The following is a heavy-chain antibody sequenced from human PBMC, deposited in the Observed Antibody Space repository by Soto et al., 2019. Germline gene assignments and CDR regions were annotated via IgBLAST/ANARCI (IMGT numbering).Heavy chain of an antibody. CDR2: MNSNSGKT. CDR1: GYSYTTFG. D-gene: IGHD4-17*01. CDR3: VRDRLTVTGTKCFDY. J-gene: IGHJ4*02. V-gene: IGHV1-18*01. Sequence: QVQLVQSGAEVKKPGASVKVSCKPSGYSYTTFGISWVRQAPGQGLEWMGWMNSNSGKTGYAQKFQGRVTMTTDTFTRTAYMDLRSLTSDDTAVYFCVRDRLTVTGTKCFDYWGQGTLVTVSS.